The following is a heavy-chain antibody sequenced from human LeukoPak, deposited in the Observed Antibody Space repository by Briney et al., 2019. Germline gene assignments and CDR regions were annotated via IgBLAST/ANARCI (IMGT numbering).Heavy chain of an antibody. CDR3: ARDPGVRWLVGFEY. Sequence: PGRSLRLSCAASGFTFSRYGMHWVRQAPGKGLEWVAVMWYDGSNKYYADSVKGRFTISRDNSKNTLYLQMDSLRVEDTAVYYCARDPGVRWLVGFEYWGQGTLVTVSS. CDR1: GFTFSRYG. V-gene: IGHV3-33*01. D-gene: IGHD6-19*01. J-gene: IGHJ4*02. CDR2: MWYDGSNK.